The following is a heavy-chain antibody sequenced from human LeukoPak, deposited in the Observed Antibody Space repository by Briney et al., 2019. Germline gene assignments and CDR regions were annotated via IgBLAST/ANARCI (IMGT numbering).Heavy chain of an antibody. Sequence: SETLSLTCTVSGGSISSGSYYWSWIRQPAGKGLEWIGRIYTSGSTNYNPSLKSRVTISVDTSKNQFSLKLSSVTAADTAVYYCARLPGIAVDRDAFDIWGQGTMVTVSS. V-gene: IGHV4-61*02. CDR3: ARLPGIAVDRDAFDI. D-gene: IGHD6-19*01. J-gene: IGHJ3*02. CDR2: IYTSGST. CDR1: GGSISSGSYY.